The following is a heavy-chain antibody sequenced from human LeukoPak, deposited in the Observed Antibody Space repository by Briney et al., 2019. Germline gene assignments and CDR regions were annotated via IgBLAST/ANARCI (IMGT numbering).Heavy chain of an antibody. J-gene: IGHJ3*02. CDR1: GYSISSGYY. CDR3: ARRLEYSSGWYGNDAFDI. V-gene: IGHV4-38-2*01. CDR2: IYHSGST. D-gene: IGHD6-19*01. Sequence: PSETLSLTCAVSGYSISSGYYWGWIRQPPGKGLEWIGSIYHSGSTYYNPSLKSQVTISVDTSKNQFSLKLSSVTAADTAVYYCARRLEYSSGWYGNDAFDIWGQGTMVTVSS.